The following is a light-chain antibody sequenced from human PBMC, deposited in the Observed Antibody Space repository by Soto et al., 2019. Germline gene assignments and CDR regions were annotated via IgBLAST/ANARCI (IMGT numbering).Light chain of an antibody. V-gene: IGLV2-14*01. CDR2: EVS. J-gene: IGLJ3*02. CDR3: TSYSRYRVLV. Sequence: QSALTQPASVSGSLGQSITISCTGTSSDIGGYKYVSWYQQHPGKAPKLIIFEVSNRPSGVSDRFSGSNSGNTASLTISRLQAEDEADYYCTSYSRYRVLVFGGGTKVTVL. CDR1: SSDIGGYKY.